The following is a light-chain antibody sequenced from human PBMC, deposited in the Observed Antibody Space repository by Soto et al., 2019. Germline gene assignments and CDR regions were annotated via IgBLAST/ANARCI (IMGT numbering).Light chain of an antibody. CDR2: GAS. CDR1: QSVRSN. CDR3: QQYNNWPPWT. V-gene: IGKV3-15*01. J-gene: IGKJ1*01. Sequence: EIVMTQSPATLSVSPGERATLSCRASQSVRSNLAWYQQKPGQAPRLLIYGASTRATGIPARFSGSGSGTEFTVTISSLQSEDFAVYYCQQYNNWPPWTFDQGTKVEIK.